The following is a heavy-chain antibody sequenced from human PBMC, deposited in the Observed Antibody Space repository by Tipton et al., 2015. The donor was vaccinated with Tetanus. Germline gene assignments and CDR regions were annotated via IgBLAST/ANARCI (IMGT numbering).Heavy chain of an antibody. CDR2: VDDSGST. Sequence: TLSLTCAVYGGSLSRYYWTWIRQPPGKGLEWIGEVDDSGSTNYSPSLKSRVTISLDASKNEFSLTLSSVTAADTAVYYCARRLIQNLFDPWGQGTLDTVSS. V-gene: IGHV4-34*01. CDR1: GGSLSRYY. D-gene: IGHD2-8*01. J-gene: IGHJ5*02. CDR3: ARRLIQNLFDP.